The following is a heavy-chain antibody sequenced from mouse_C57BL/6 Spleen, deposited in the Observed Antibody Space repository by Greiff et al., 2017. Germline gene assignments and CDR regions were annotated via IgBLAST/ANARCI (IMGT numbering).Heavy chain of an antibody. CDR2: IDPSDSET. Sequence: QVQLQQPGAELVRPGSSVKLSCKASGYTFTSYWMHWVKQRPIQGLEWIGNIDPSDSETHYNQKFKDKATLTVDKSSSTAYMQLSSLTSEDSAVYYCARPPNYDYDGWFAYGGQGTLVTVSA. V-gene: IGHV1-52*01. CDR3: ARPPNYDYDGWFAY. CDR1: GYTFTSYW. J-gene: IGHJ3*01. D-gene: IGHD2-4*01.